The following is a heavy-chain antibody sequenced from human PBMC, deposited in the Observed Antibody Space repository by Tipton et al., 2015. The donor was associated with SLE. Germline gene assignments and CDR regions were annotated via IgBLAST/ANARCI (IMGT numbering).Heavy chain of an antibody. CDR3: ARLVGATTGASFDY. V-gene: IGHV1-69*01. Sequence: QLVQSGPEVKKPGSSVKVSCKASGGTFSSYAISWVRQAPGQGLEWMGGVIPIFGTANYAQKFQGRVTITAEESTSTAYMELSSLRSEDTAVYYCARLVGATTGASFDYWGQGTLVTVSS. J-gene: IGHJ4*02. CDR2: VIPIFGTA. CDR1: GGTFSSYA. D-gene: IGHD1-26*01.